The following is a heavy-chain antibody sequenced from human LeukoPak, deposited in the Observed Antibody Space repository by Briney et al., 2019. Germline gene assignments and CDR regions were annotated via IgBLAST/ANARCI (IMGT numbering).Heavy chain of an antibody. CDR3: AKTRPLDSSSWSHGDY. V-gene: IGHV3-23*01. D-gene: IGHD6-13*01. Sequence: GGSLRLSCAASGLTFSSYAMSWVRQAPGKGLEWVSAISGSGDSTYYGDSVKGRFTISRDNSKNTLYLQMNSLRAEDTAVYYCAKTRPLDSSSWSHGDYWGQGTLVTVSS. CDR2: ISGSGDST. J-gene: IGHJ4*02. CDR1: GLTFSSYA.